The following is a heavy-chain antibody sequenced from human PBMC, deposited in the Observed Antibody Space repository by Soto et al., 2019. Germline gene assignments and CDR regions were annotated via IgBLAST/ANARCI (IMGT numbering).Heavy chain of an antibody. Sequence: EVQLVESGGGLVQPGGSLRLSCAASGFTFRNFWMHWVRQVPGKGLVWVSRTNQDGSIINYADAVRGRFTISRDNAKNFFYWKMNGRGAEDRGVFYGTRDLGGGGSYGARGALVTVSS. J-gene: IGHJ4*02. CDR2: TNQDGSII. CDR3: TRDLGGGGSY. V-gene: IGHV3-74*01. D-gene: IGHD3-16*01. CDR1: GFTFRNFW.